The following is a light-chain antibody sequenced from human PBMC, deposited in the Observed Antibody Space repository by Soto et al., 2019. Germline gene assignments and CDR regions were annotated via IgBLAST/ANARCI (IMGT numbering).Light chain of an antibody. CDR2: GTS. CDR3: LQDYSYPRT. V-gene: IGKV1-6*01. Sequence: AIQMTQSPSSLSASVGDRAIIICRASQAIRTELGWYQQRPGKAPKLLIYGTSNLQSGVPSRFSGSGSGTDFTLTINGLQPEDFATYYCLQDYSYPRTFGQGTKVDIK. CDR1: QAIRTE. J-gene: IGKJ1*01.